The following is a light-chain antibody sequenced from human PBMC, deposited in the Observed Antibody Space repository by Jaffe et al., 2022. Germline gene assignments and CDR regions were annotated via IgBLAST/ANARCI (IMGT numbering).Light chain of an antibody. J-gene: IGLJ2*01. CDR2: GKN. Sequence: SSELTQDPAVSVALGQTVRITCQGDSLRNYYASWYQQKPGQAPVLVIYGKNNRPSGIPDRFSGSSSGNTASLTITGAQAEDEADYYCNSRDSSGNHLVVFGGGTKLTVL. CDR3: NSRDSSGNHLVV. V-gene: IGLV3-19*01. CDR1: SLRNYY.